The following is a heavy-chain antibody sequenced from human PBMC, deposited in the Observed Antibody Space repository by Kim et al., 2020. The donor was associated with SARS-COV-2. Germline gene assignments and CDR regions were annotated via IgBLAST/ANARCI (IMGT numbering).Heavy chain of an antibody. J-gene: IGHJ6*02. Sequence: GGSLRLSCAASGFTFSSYAMHWVRQAPGKGLEWVAVISYDGSNKYYADSVKGRFTISRDNSKNTLYLQMNSLRAEDTAVYYCARDKSRTDYYYYGMDVWGQGTTVTVSS. CDR3: ARDKSRTDYYYYGMDV. CDR1: GFTFSSYA. V-gene: IGHV3-30*04. CDR2: ISYDGSNK.